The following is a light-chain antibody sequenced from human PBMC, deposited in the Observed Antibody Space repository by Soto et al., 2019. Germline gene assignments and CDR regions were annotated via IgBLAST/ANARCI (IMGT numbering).Light chain of an antibody. Sequence: QSGLRHPASVSRSPGQALTICCTRTRIGIAPYSYGSWHQQHPGKAPKLIIYEVSYRPSGISNRFSGSKSGNTASLTISGLQAEEEADHYCSSYTSSNNYVFGTGTKVTVL. CDR3: SSYTSSNNYV. CDR1: RIGIAPYSY. V-gene: IGLV2-14*01. J-gene: IGLJ1*01. CDR2: EVS.